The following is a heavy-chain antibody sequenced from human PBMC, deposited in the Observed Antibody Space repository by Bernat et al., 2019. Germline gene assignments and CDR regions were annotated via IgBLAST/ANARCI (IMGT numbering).Heavy chain of an antibody. CDR2: IRKKVNSYTT. CDR3: ARPIPAAGTYYFAD. CDR1: GFTFSDYY. J-gene: IGHJ4*02. D-gene: IGHD6-13*01. Sequence: VQLVESGGGLVKPGGSLRLSCAASGFTFSDYYMDWVRQAPGKGLEWVGRIRKKVNSYTTEYAASVKGRFTISRDDSKNSLYLQMSSLKIEDTAVYYCARPIPAAGTYYFADWGQGTLVAVSS. V-gene: IGHV3-72*01.